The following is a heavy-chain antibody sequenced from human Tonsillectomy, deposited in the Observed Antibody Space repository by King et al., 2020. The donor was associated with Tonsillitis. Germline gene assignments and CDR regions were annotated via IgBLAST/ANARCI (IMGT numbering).Heavy chain of an antibody. D-gene: IGHD4-11*01. J-gene: IGHJ4*02. CDR3: ARGLYRADC. CDR2: IYNGGDT. Sequence: VQLQESGPGLVKPSETLSLTCTVSGASVSSLYWTWIRQPAGKGLQWIGRIYNGGDTKYNPSLKSRVTMSVDTSKNQFSLSLNSVTAADTAMYFCARGLYRADCWGQGSLVTVSS. CDR1: GASVSSLY. V-gene: IGHV4-4*07.